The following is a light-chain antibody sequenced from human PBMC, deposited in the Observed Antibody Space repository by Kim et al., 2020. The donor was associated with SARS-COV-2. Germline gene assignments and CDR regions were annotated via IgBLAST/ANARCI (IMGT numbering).Light chain of an antibody. CDR1: QSVSSDY. V-gene: IGKV3-20*01. Sequence: LSLSPGERATRSCRASQSVSSDYFAWYQQIPGQAPRLLVYGTSSRATGIPDRFSGSGSGTDFTLTISRLEPEDFAVYYCQQYGTYTFGQGTKLEI. CDR3: QQYGTYT. J-gene: IGKJ2*01. CDR2: GTS.